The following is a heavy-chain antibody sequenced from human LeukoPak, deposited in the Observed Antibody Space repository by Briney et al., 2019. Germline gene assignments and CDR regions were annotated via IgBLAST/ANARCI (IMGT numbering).Heavy chain of an antibody. J-gene: IGHJ6*04. CDR1: GFTFSSYG. CDR2: ISGSGGST. Sequence: PGGSLRLSCVTSGFTFSSYGMHWVRQVPGKGLEWVSAISGSGGSTYYADSVKGRFTISRDNSKNTLYLQMNSLRAEDTAVYYCAELGITMIGGVWGKGTTVTISS. V-gene: IGHV3-23*01. D-gene: IGHD3-10*02. CDR3: AELGITMIGGV.